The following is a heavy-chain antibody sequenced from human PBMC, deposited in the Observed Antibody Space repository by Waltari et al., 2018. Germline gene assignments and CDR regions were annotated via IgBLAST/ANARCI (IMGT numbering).Heavy chain of an antibody. Sequence: QVQLQESGPGLVKPSETLSLTCTVSGGSISSYYWSWIRQPPGKGLEWIGYIYYSGSTNYNPSLKSRVTISVDTSKNQFSLKLSSVTAADTAVYYCARDSSGAWGGVVANAFDYWGQGTLVTVSS. J-gene: IGHJ4*02. D-gene: IGHD2-15*01. V-gene: IGHV4-59*01. CDR1: GGSISSYY. CDR3: ARDSSGAWGGVVANAFDY. CDR2: IYYSGST.